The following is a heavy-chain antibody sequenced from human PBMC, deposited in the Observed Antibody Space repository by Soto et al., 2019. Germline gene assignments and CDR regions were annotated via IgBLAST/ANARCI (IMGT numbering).Heavy chain of an antibody. V-gene: IGHV3-7*01. CDR1: GFTFSSYW. J-gene: IGHJ4*02. Sequence: GGSLRLSCAASGFTFSSYWMSWVRQAPGKGLEWVANIKQDGSEKYYVDSVKGRFTISRDNAKNSLYLQMNSLRAEDTAVYYCARGYYDFWSGYYKEGPSYYFDYWGQGTLVTVSS. D-gene: IGHD3-3*01. CDR2: IKQDGSEK. CDR3: ARGYYDFWSGYYKEGPSYYFDY.